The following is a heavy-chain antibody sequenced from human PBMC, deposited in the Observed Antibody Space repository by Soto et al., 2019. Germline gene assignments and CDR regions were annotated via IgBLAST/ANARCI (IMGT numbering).Heavy chain of an antibody. CDR2: ISAYNGNT. D-gene: IGHD4-17*01. Sequence: ASVKVSCKASGYTFTSYGISWVRQAPGQGLEWMGWISAYNGNTNYAQKLQGRVTMTPDKSTSTAYMELSSLRSEDTAVYYCARGLHDYESTPWGQGTLVTVSS. CDR1: GYTFTSYG. J-gene: IGHJ5*02. CDR3: ARGLHDYESTP. V-gene: IGHV1-18*01.